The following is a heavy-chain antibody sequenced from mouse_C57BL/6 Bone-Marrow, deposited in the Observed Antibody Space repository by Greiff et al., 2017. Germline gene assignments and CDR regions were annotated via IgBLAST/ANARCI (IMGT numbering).Heavy chain of an antibody. CDR3: AAMTTVVEGGYFDV. V-gene: IGHV1-80*01. D-gene: IGHD1-1*01. J-gene: IGHJ1*03. CDR2: IYPGDGDT. CDR1: GYAFSSYW. Sequence: QVQLQQSGAELVKPGASVKISCKASGYAFSSYWMNWVKQRPGQGLEWIGQIYPGDGDTNYNGKFKGKATLTADKSSSPAYMQLSCLTSEDSAVCFCAAMTTVVEGGYFDVWGTGTTVTVSS.